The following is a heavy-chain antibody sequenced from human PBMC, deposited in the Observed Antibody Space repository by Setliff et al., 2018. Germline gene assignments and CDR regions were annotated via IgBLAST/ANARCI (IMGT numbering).Heavy chain of an antibody. D-gene: IGHD4-17*01. CDR1: GGSVSSSSYY. CDR2: IYASGRT. CDR3: ARVRNDYPYYIDS. V-gene: IGHV4-61*02. Sequence: SETLSLTCTVSGGSVSSSSYYWDWIRRPAGKGLEWIGRIYASGRTDYNPSLQSRVSISLDTSQSQFSLRLSSVTAADTALYFCARVRNDYPYYIDSWGQGTLVTVSS. J-gene: IGHJ4*02.